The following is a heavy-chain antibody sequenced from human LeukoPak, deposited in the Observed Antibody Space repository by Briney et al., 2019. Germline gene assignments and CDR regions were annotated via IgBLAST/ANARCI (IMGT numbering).Heavy chain of an antibody. D-gene: IGHD4-11*01. V-gene: IGHV4-59*01. Sequence: SETLSLTCAVSGGSMTNYYWAWIRQPPGKGLEWIGYIYYSGSTNYNPSLKSRLTISVHTSKNQFSLRLSSATAADTAVYYCARLRGNYFPDYWGQGTLVTVSS. J-gene: IGHJ4*02. CDR3: ARLRGNYFPDY. CDR2: IYYSGST. CDR1: GGSMTNYY.